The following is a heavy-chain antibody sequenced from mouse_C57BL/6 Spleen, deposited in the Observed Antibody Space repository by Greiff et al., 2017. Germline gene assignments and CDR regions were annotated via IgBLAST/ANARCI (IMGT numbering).Heavy chain of an antibody. CDR3: TRYHYGNIGGFAY. V-gene: IGHV1-5*01. CDR1: GYTFTSYW. Sequence: EVQLQQSGTVLARPGASVKMSCKTSGYTFTSYWMHWVKQRPGQGLEWIGAIYPGNSDTSYNQKFKGKAKLTAVTSASTAYMERSSLTNEDSAVYYCTRYHYGNIGGFAYWGQGTLVTVSA. J-gene: IGHJ3*01. D-gene: IGHD2-1*01. CDR2: IYPGNSDT.